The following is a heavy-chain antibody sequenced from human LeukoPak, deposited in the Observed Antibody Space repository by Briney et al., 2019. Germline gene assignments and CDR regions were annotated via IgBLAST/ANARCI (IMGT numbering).Heavy chain of an antibody. V-gene: IGHV3-30*18. Sequence: HPGGSLRLSCAASGFTFSSYGMHCVRQAPGKGLEWVAVISYDGTNKYYADSVKGRFTISRDNPKNTLYLQMNSLRAEDTAVYYCAKRYSSSWCIDSWGQGTLVTVSS. D-gene: IGHD6-13*01. J-gene: IGHJ4*02. CDR3: AKRYSSSWCIDS. CDR1: GFTFSSYG. CDR2: ISYDGTNK.